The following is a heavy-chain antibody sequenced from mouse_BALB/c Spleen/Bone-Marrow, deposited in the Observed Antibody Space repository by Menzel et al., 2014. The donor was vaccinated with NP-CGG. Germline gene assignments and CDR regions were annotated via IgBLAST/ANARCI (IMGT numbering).Heavy chain of an antibody. CDR3: SRLGYYGGVAY. CDR1: GFDFSRYW. D-gene: IGHD2-3*01. CDR2: INPDSSTI. Sequence: EVKLQESGGGLVHPGGSLKLSCAASGFDFSRYWMGWVRQAPGKGLEWIGAINPDSSTINYTPSLKDKFIISRDNAKNTLYLQMSKVRSEDTALYYCSRLGYYGGVAYWGQGTLVTVSA. J-gene: IGHJ3*01. V-gene: IGHV4-1*02.